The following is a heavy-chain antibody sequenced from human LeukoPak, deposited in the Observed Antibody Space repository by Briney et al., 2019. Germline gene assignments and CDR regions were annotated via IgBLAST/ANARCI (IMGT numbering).Heavy chain of an antibody. CDR2: IYYSGST. V-gene: IGHV4-59*01. CDR3: AREGKWLQDTSFDY. J-gene: IGHJ4*02. Sequence: PSETLSLTCTVSGGSFSTYYWSWIRQPPGKGLEWVAYIYYSGSTNYNPSLQSRVTISVDTSKNQFSLRLSSVTAADTAVYYCAREGKWLQDTSFDYWGQGTLVTVSS. D-gene: IGHD5-24*01. CDR1: GGSFSTYY.